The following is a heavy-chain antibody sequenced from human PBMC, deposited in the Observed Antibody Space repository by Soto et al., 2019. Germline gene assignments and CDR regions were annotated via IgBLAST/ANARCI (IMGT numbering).Heavy chain of an antibody. CDR2: IKQDGSEK. CDR1: GFTFSSYW. CDR3: ARTGPSYYYYYMDV. J-gene: IGHJ6*03. V-gene: IGHV3-7*01. Sequence: GGSLSLSCAASGFTFSSYWMSWVRQAPGKGLEWVANIKQDGSEKYYVDSVKGRFTISRDNAKNSLYLQMNSLRAEDTAVYYCARTGPSYYYYYMDVWGKGTTVTVSS.